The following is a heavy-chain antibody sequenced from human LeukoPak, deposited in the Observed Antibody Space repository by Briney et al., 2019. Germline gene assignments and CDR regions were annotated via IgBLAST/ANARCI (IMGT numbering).Heavy chain of an antibody. J-gene: IGHJ5*02. CDR1: GGSFSGYY. V-gene: IGHV4-34*01. CDR3: ARSGWYDNWFDP. D-gene: IGHD6-19*01. Sequence: SETLSLTCAVYGGSFSGYYWSWIRQPPGKGLEWIGEINHSGSTNYNPSLKSRVTISVDTSKNQFSLKLSSVTAADTAVYYCARSGWYDNWFDPWGQGTLVTVSS. CDR2: INHSGST.